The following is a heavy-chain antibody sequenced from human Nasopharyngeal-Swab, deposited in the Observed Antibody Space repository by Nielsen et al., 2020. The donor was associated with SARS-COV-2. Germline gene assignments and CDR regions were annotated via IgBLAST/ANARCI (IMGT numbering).Heavy chain of an antibody. CDR2: INSDGSST. V-gene: IGHV3-74*01. CDR1: GITFSSYW. Sequence: GESLKISCVASGITFSSYWMHWVRQAPGKGLVWDSHINSDGSSTSYADSVKGRFTISRDNAKNTLYLQMNSLRADDTAVYYYARIPLSPTVVYDTFDYWGQGTLVTVSS. D-gene: IGHD2-8*02. J-gene: IGHJ4*02. CDR3: ARIPLSPTVVYDTFDY.